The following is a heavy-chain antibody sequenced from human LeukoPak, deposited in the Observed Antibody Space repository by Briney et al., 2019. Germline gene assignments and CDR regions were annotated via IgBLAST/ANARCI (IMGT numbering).Heavy chain of an antibody. J-gene: IGHJ4*02. D-gene: IGHD3-10*01. CDR3: ARDSDGSGSFFDY. Sequence: LRLSCAASGFTFSSYAMSWVRQHPGKGLEWIGYFFYSGRTYNNPSLKSRVTISVDTSKNQFSLKLSSVTAADTAVYCCARDSDGSGSFFDYWGQGTLVTVSS. V-gene: IGHV4-31*02. CDR1: GFTFSSYA. CDR2: FFYSGRT.